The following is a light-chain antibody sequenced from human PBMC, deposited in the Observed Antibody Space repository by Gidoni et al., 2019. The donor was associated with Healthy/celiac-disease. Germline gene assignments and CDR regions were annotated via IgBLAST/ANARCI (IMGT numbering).Light chain of an antibody. V-gene: IGKV4-1*01. Sequence: QCVLYNTNNRNYLAWYQQKPGQPPMLLIYWASTRESGVPDRFSGSESGTDFTLTISSLQAEDVAVYYCQQYCTTPCTFGHGTKVDIK. CDR3: QQYCTTPCT. J-gene: IGKJ1*01. CDR2: WAS. CDR1: QCVLYNTNNRNY.